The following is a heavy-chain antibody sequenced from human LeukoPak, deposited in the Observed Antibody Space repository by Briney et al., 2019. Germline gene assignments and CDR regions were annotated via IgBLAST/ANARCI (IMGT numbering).Heavy chain of an antibody. J-gene: IGHJ4*02. D-gene: IGHD2-15*01. CDR2: IYYSGYT. Sequence: SETLSLTCTVSGGSISSYYWSWIRQPPGKGLEWIGYIYYSGYTNYSPSLKSRVTISVDTSKNQFSLKLSSVTAADTAVYYCARGRGYCSGGSCSTFIDYWGQGTLVTVSS. CDR3: ARGRGYCSGGSCSTFIDY. CDR1: GGSISSYY. V-gene: IGHV4-59*12.